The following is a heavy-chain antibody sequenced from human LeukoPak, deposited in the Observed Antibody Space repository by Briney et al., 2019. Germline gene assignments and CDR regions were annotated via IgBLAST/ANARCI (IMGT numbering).Heavy chain of an antibody. CDR2: IYYSGST. CDR3: ARGGRYCSGGSCPKYGMDV. CDR1: GGSISSGGYY. D-gene: IGHD2-15*01. Sequence: PSETLSLTCTVSGGSISSGGYYWSWIRQHPGKGLEWIGYIYYSGSTYYNPSIKSRVTISVDTSKNQFSLRLSSVTAADTAVYYCARGGRYCSGGSCPKYGMDVWGQGTTVTVSS. V-gene: IGHV4-31*03. J-gene: IGHJ6*02.